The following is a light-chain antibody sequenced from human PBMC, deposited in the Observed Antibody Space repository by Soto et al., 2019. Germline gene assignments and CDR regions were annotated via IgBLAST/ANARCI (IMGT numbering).Light chain of an antibody. CDR3: CSYADESVYV. CDR2: EGS. CDR1: ASNIGDYNL. Sequence: QSVLTQPASVSGSPGQSITISCTGTASNIGDYNLVSWYQHHPGKVPKLLIYEGSKRPSGVSDRFSGSKSGNTASLTIFGLQAEDEADYYCCSYADESVYVFGSGTKLTVL. V-gene: IGLV2-23*01. J-gene: IGLJ1*01.